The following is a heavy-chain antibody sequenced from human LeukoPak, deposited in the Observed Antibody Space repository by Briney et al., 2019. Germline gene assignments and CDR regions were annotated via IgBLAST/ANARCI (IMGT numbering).Heavy chain of an antibody. D-gene: IGHD3-10*01. CDR3: VGHVYGSEPSEDYVDV. J-gene: IGHJ6*03. V-gene: IGHV4-39*01. Sequence: SEALSLTCTLSGGSLSRSAYHWGSIRQPPGEGLEWHGTIQTSGSTYYHPSRKSRLRLSIDRPKSRFSLKLPSVTVADTAVYHCVGHVYGSEPSEDYVDVWGKGTPVTISS. CDR2: IQTSGST. CDR1: GGSLSRSAYH.